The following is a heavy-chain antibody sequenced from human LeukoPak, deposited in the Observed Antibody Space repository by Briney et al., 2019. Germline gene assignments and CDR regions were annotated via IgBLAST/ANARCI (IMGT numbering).Heavy chain of an antibody. CDR2: ISWNSGSI. Sequence: GGSLRLSCAASGFTFDDYAMHWVRQAPGKGLEWVSGISWNSGSIGYADSVKGRFTISRDNAKNSLYLQMNSLRAEDTALYYCAKYTYSNSEKYGMDVWGQGTTVTVSS. J-gene: IGHJ6*02. D-gene: IGHD6-13*01. V-gene: IGHV3-9*01. CDR3: AKYTYSNSEKYGMDV. CDR1: GFTFDDYA.